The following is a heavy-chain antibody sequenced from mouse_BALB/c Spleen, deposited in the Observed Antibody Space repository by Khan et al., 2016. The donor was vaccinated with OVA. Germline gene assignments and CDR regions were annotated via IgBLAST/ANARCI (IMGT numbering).Heavy chain of an antibody. D-gene: IGHD2-1*01. CDR2: ISTYYGDA. Sequence: QVQLKQSGAELVRPGVSVKISCKGSGYTFTDFAMHWVKQSHAKSLEWIGVISTYYGDASYNQKFKGKATVTVDKSSSTAYMELARLTSEDSAIYYCARGGGNSRFAYWGQGTLVTVSA. J-gene: IGHJ3*01. CDR3: ARGGGNSRFAY. V-gene: IGHV1S137*01. CDR1: GYTFTDFA.